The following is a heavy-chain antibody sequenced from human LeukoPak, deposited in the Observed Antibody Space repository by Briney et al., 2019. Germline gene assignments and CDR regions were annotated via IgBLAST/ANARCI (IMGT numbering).Heavy chain of an antibody. CDR1: GLPFSNYY. J-gene: IGHJ4*02. D-gene: IGHD6-19*01. Sequence: PSETLSLTCAVSGLPFSNYYWSWVRQSPRQGLEWIGEINHSGYTNYNPSLKSRVTMSIDTSKNQFSLILTSVTAADAGVYYCTRAVAGHPDWGQGTLVTVSS. CDR3: TRAVAGHPD. CDR2: INHSGYT. V-gene: IGHV4-34*01.